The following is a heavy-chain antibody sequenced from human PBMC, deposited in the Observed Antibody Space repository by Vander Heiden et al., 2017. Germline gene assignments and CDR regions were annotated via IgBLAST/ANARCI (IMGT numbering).Heavy chain of an antibody. Sequence: EVQLLESGGGLVQPGGSLRLSCAASGFTFSSYAMSWVRAAPGKGLEWVSAISGSGGSTYYADSVKGRFTISRDNSKNTLYLQMNSLRAEDTAVYYCAKDEVDSGQWLKTDYWGQGTLVTVSS. CDR1: GFTFSSYA. V-gene: IGHV3-23*01. J-gene: IGHJ4*02. CDR3: AKDEVDSGQWLKTDY. D-gene: IGHD6-19*01. CDR2: ISGSGGST.